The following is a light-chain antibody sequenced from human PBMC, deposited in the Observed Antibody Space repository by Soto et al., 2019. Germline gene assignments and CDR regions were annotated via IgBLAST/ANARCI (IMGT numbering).Light chain of an antibody. CDR1: SSDVGSYNL. V-gene: IGLV2-23*01. CDR3: CSYAGTYV. Sequence: QSALTQPASVYGSPGQSITISCNGTSSDVGSYNLVSWYQQHPGKAPKLMIYEGSKRPSGVSNRFSGSKSGNTASLTISGLQAEDEADYYCCSYAGTYVFGTGTKLTVL. J-gene: IGLJ1*01. CDR2: EGS.